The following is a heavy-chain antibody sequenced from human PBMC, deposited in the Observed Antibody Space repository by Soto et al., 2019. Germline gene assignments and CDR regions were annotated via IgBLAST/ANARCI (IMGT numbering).Heavy chain of an antibody. D-gene: IGHD2-15*01. CDR3: ARHYAVVLYYFDY. Sequence: SETLSLTCTVSGDSISSYYWSWIRQPPGKGLEWIGYIHYSGSTNYNPSLKSRVTISVDTSKNQFALKLSSVTAADTAVYYCARHYAVVLYYFDYWGQGTLVTVSS. V-gene: IGHV4-59*08. CDR1: GDSISSYY. CDR2: IHYSGST. J-gene: IGHJ4*02.